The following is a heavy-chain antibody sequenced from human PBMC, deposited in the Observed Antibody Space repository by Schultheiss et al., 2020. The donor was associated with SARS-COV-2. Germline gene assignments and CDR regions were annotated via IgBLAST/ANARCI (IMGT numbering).Heavy chain of an antibody. J-gene: IGHJ3*02. D-gene: IGHD2/OR15-2a*01. Sequence: ESLKISCAASGFTFSSYEMNWVRQAPGKGLEWIGSIYHSGSTYYNPSLKSRVTISVDTSKNQFSLKVSSVTAADTAVYYCARGDFADAFDIWGQGTMVTVSS. CDR1: GFTFSSYE. CDR3: ARGDFADAFDI. CDR2: IYHSGST. V-gene: IGHV4-38-2*01.